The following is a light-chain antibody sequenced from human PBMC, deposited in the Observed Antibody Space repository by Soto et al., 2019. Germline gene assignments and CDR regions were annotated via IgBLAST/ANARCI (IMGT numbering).Light chain of an antibody. CDR2: GNT. V-gene: IGLV1-40*01. Sequence: QSVLTQPPSLSGAPGQRVTISCTGSSSNIGAGYDVSWYQQLPGTAPKFLIYGNTDRPSGVPDRFSGSKSGTSASLAITGLQAEDEADYYCQSYDSSLSGYVFGTGTKLTVL. CDR1: SSNIGAGYD. J-gene: IGLJ1*01. CDR3: QSYDSSLSGYV.